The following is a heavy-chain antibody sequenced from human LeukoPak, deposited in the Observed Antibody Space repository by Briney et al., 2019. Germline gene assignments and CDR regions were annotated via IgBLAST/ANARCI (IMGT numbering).Heavy chain of an antibody. CDR1: GFTFSSYG. CDR2: ILYDGGNK. J-gene: IGHJ6*02. D-gene: IGHD2-15*01. Sequence: PGGSLRLSCVASGFTFSSYGMHWVRQAPGKGLEWVAVILYDGGNKYYADSVKGRFTISRDNSKKTLYLQMNSLRAEDTAVYYCARDQCSGGSCYSGSDYYYYGMDVWGQGTTVTVSS. V-gene: IGHV3-30*03. CDR3: ARDQCSGGSCYSGSDYYYYGMDV.